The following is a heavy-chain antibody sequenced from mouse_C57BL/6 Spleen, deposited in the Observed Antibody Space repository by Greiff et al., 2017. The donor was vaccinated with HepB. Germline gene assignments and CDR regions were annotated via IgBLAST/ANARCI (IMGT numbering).Heavy chain of an antibody. D-gene: IGHD1-1*01. Sequence: QVQLKESGPGLVQPSQSLSITCTVSGFSLTSYGVHWVRQSPGKGLEWLGVIWSGGSTDYNAAFISRLSISKDNSKSQVFFKMNSLQADDTAIYYCARIYGSSYNAMDYWGQGTSVTVSS. J-gene: IGHJ4*01. CDR1: GFSLTSYG. V-gene: IGHV2-2*01. CDR3: ARIYGSSYNAMDY. CDR2: IWSGGST.